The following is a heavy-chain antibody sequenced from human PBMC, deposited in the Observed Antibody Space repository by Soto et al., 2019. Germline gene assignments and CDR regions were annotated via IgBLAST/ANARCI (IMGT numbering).Heavy chain of an antibody. D-gene: IGHD5-12*01. V-gene: IGHV1-58*02. CDR2: IVVGSGNT. CDR1: GFTFTSSA. Sequence: SVKVSCKASGFTFTSSAMQWVRQARGQRLEWIGWIVVGSGNTNYAQKFQERVTITRDMSTSTAYMELSSLRSEDTAVYYCAADPLYSGYDPDDAFDIWGQGTMVTVSS. CDR3: AADPLYSGYDPDDAFDI. J-gene: IGHJ3*02.